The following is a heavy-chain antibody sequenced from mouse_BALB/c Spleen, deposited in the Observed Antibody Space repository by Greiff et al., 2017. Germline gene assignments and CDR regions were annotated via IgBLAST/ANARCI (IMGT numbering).Heavy chain of an antibody. V-gene: IGHV1S81*02. Sequence: QVQLQQSGAELVKPGASVKLSCKASGYTFTSYYMYWVKQRPGQGLEWIGEINPSNGGTNFNEKFKSKATLTVDKSSSTAYMQLSSLTSEDSAVYYCTRSYGSTFDYWGQGTTLTVSS. CDR3: TRSYGSTFDY. CDR1: GYTFTSYY. CDR2: INPSNGGT. J-gene: IGHJ2*01. D-gene: IGHD1-1*01.